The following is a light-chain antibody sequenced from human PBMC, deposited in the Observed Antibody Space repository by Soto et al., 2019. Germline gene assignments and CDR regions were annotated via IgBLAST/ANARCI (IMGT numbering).Light chain of an antibody. J-gene: IGKJ1*01. V-gene: IGKV1-39*01. Sequence: DIQMTQSPSSLSASVGDRVTITCRASEGIRNNLTWYQQKPGKAPKLLIYAASTLQSGVPSRFSGGGSGTEFTLTIGSLQPEDFTTYYCQQTYSTPRGAFGQGTKVEFK. CDR3: QQTYSTPRGA. CDR1: EGIRNN. CDR2: AAS.